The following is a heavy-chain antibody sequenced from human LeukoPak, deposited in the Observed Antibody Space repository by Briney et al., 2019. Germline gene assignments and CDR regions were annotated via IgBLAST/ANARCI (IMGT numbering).Heavy chain of an antibody. CDR2: ISSSSSYT. V-gene: IGHV3-11*06. CDR3: ARDLRGGGSCCAAL. D-gene: IGHD2-15*01. CDR1: GFTFSDYY. Sequence: PGGSLTLSCAASGFTFSDYYMSGIRQPPGKGLEGVSYISSSSSYTNYADSVKGRFTISRDNAKNSLYLQMNSLRAEETAVYYCARDLRGGGSCCAALWGRGSLVTVSS. J-gene: IGHJ2*01.